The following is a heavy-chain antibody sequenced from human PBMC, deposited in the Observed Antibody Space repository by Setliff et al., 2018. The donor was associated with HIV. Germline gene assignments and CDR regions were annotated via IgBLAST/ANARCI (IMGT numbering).Heavy chain of an antibody. V-gene: IGHV3-48*02. CDR3: AKDTQTGYYDY. D-gene: IGHD3-10*01. CDR2: IGSSNHGI. CDR1: GFNFKTYG. Sequence: GGSLRLSCAASGFNFKTYGMTWVRQAPGKGLDWVAHIGSSNHGIHYTDSVQGRFTISRDNSKNSLYLEMSSLTNEDTAFYYCAKDTQTGYYDYWGQGTLVTVSS. J-gene: IGHJ4*02.